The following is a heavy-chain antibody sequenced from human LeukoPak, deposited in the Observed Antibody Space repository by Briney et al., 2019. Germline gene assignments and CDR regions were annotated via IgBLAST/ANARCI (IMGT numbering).Heavy chain of an antibody. D-gene: IGHD3-10*01. CDR1: GFTFSTYG. J-gene: IGHJ6*02. V-gene: IGHV3-30*18. CDR3: AKDALEVRGDIITHDYYYGMDV. CDR2: ISYDESNK. Sequence: GGSLRLSCAASGFTFSTYGMHWVRQAPGKGLEWVAVISYDESNKFYADSVKGRFTISRDNSKNTLYLQMNSLRGEDTAVYYCAKDALEVRGDIITHDYYYGMDVWGQGTTVTVSS.